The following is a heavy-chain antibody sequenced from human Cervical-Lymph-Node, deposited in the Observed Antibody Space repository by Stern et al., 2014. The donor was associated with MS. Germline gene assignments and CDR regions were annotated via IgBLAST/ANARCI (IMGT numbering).Heavy chain of an antibody. V-gene: IGHV4-39*01. Sequence: QLQLQESGPGLVKPSETLSLTCTVSGGSISSSSYYWGWIRQPPGKGLEWIGSIYYSGSTYYNPSLKSRVPIAVDTSKNQFSRKRSSVTAADTAVYYCARLEAADTAIDYWGQGTLVTVSS. J-gene: IGHJ4*02. CDR1: GGSISSSSYY. CDR3: ARLEAADTAIDY. CDR2: IYYSGST. D-gene: IGHD5-18*01.